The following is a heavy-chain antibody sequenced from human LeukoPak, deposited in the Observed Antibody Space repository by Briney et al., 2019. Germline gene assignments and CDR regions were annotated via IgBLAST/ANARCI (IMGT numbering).Heavy chain of an antibody. CDR2: IYTSGST. D-gene: IGHD2-15*01. Sequence: SQTLSLTCTVSGGSISSGSYYWSWIRQPAGKGLEWIGRIYTSGSTNYNPSLKSRVTISVDTSKNQFALKLSSLTAADPARCFWARIPKAECNGGSCYSGDYFDYWGQGTLVTVSS. CDR3: ARIPKAECNGGSCYSGDYFDY. V-gene: IGHV4-61*02. CDR1: GGSISSGSYY. J-gene: IGHJ4*01.